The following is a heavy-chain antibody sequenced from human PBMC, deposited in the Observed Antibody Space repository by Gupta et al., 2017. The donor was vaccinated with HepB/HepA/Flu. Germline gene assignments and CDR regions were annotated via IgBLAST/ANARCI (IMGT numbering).Heavy chain of an antibody. Sequence: QLQLQESGPGLVKPSETLSLTCTVSGGSISSSNYWGWIRQPPGKGLEWIGTISYSGNTYYNPSLKSRVTISVDTSKNQFSLKLTSVTAADTAVYYCASRAPGRETGYWGQGTLVTVSS. J-gene: IGHJ4*02. CDR3: ASRAPGRETGY. CDR2: ISYSGNT. V-gene: IGHV4-39*01. D-gene: IGHD1-14*01. CDR1: GGSISSSNY.